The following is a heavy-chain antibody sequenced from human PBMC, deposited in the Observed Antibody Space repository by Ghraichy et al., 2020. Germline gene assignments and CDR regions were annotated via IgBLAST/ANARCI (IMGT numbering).Heavy chain of an antibody. J-gene: IGHJ3*02. CDR1: GFTFSSYG. D-gene: IGHD3-22*01. Sequence: LSLTCAASGFTFSSYGMNWVRQAPGKGLEWVSYISSSSSTIYYADSVKGRFTISRDNAKNSLYLQMNSLRDEDTAVYYCAIWNYYDSSGYYYGHGDAFDIWGQGTMVTVSS. CDR2: ISSSSSTI. CDR3: AIWNYYDSSGYYYGHGDAFDI. V-gene: IGHV3-48*02.